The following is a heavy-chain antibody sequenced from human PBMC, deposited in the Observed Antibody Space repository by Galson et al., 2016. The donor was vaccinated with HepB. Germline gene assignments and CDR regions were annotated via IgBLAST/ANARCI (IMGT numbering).Heavy chain of an antibody. CDR3: ASPYGDYPDYYGMDV. V-gene: IGHV1-46*03. CDR1: GNTFTTYY. Sequence: SVKVSCKASGNTFTTYYMYWVRQAPGQGLEWMGIINPSGGYTRYAQKFQGRVTMTNDTSTRTVYMELSSLRSEDTDVYYCASPYGDYPDYYGMDVWGQGTTVTVSS. J-gene: IGHJ6*02. D-gene: IGHD4-17*01. CDR2: INPSGGYT.